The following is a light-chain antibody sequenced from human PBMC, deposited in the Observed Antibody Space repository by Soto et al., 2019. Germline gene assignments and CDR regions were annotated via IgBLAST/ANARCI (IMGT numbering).Light chain of an antibody. CDR2: GAS. CDR1: QSVSSSY. V-gene: IGKV3-20*01. Sequence: EMVLTQSPGTLSLSPGERATLSCRAIQSVSSSYLAWYQQKPGQAPRLLIYGASSRATGIPDRFRGSGSGTDFTLTISRLEPEDFAVYYCQQYGSSPLTFGGGTKVELK. CDR3: QQYGSSPLT. J-gene: IGKJ4*01.